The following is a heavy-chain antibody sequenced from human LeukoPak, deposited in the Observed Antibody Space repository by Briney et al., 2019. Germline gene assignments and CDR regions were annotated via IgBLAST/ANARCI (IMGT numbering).Heavy chain of an antibody. Sequence: AGGSLRLSCAASGFTVSSNYMSWVRQAPGKGLEWVSVIYSGGSTYYADSVKGRFTLSRDNSKNTLYLQMNSLRAEDTAVYYCARENTIGIAVAGYFDYWGQGTLVTVSS. CDR2: IYSGGST. CDR1: GFTVSSNY. J-gene: IGHJ4*02. V-gene: IGHV3-53*01. CDR3: ARENTIGIAVAGYFDY. D-gene: IGHD6-19*01.